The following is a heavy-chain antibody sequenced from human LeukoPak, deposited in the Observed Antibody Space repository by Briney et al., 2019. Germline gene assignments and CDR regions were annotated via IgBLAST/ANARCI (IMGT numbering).Heavy chain of an antibody. D-gene: IGHD6-19*01. CDR3: AKRGRRIAVVLFDY. V-gene: IGHV3-23*01. Sequence: GGSLRLSCAASGFTFSSYAMSWVRQAPGKGLEWVSAISGSGGSTYYADSVKGRFTISRDNSKNTLHLQMNSLRAENTAVYYCAKRGRRIAVVLFDYWGQGTLVTVSS. CDR1: GFTFSSYA. CDR2: ISGSGGST. J-gene: IGHJ4*02.